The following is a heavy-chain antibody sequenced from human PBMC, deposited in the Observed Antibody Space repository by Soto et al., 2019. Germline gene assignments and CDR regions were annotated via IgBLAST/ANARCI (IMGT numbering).Heavy chain of an antibody. D-gene: IGHD3-22*01. Sequence: GGSLRLSCAASGFTVSSNYMSWVRQAPGKGLDCVSLIYSGGSTDYADSVKGRFTISRHNSKNTLYLQMNSLRAEDTAVYYCATFYDSSGYAPSYAFDIWGQGTMVTVSS. CDR3: ATFYDSSGYAPSYAFDI. V-gene: IGHV3-53*04. CDR1: GFTVSSNY. CDR2: IYSGGST. J-gene: IGHJ3*02.